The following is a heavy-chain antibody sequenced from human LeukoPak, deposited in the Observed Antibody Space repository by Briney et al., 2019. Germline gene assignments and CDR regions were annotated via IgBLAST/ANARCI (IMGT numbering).Heavy chain of an antibody. J-gene: IGHJ3*02. CDR3: ARVNYYDSSGYYRDAFDI. D-gene: IGHD3-22*01. CDR1: GGTFSSYA. Sequence: GASVKVSCKASGGTFSSYAISWVRQAPGQGLEWMGGIIPIFGTANYAQKFQGRVTITADESTSTAYMELSSLRSEDTAVYYCARVNYYDSSGYYRDAFDIWGQGTMVTVSS. CDR2: IIPIFGTA. V-gene: IGHV1-69*13.